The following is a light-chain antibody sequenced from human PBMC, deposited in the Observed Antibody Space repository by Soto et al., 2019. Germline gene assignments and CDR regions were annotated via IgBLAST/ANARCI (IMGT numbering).Light chain of an antibody. V-gene: IGKV1-12*01. Sequence: DIQMTQSPSSVSAFVGDSVTITCRASQGITSWLAWYQQKPGKAPELLIYTASSLQSGVPSRFSGSGSGTDFTLTISSLQPEDSATYYCQQAATFPLIFGGGTKVEIK. CDR3: QQAATFPLI. J-gene: IGKJ4*01. CDR1: QGITSW. CDR2: TAS.